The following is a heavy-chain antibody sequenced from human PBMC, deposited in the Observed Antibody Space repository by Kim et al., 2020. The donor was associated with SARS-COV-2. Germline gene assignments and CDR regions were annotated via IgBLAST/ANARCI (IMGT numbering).Heavy chain of an antibody. V-gene: IGHV4-39*07. CDR2: IYYSGST. J-gene: IGHJ5*02. Sequence: SETLSLTCTVSGGSISSSSYYWGWIRQPPGKGLEWIGSIYYSGSTYYNPSLKSRVTISVDTSKNQFSLKLSSVTAADTAVYYCARDAAKQGSGYDRPQPNWFDPWGQGTLVTVSS. CDR1: GGSISSSSYY. D-gene: IGHD5-12*01. CDR3: ARDAAKQGSGYDRPQPNWFDP.